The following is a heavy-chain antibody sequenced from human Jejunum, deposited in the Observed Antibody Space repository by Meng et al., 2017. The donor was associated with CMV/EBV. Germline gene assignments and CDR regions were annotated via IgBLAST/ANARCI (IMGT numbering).Heavy chain of an antibody. J-gene: IGHJ4*02. CDR2: IKEDGSWT. D-gene: IGHD3-10*01. CDR3: ARNARGSGY. Sequence: SCGGSGFTLSSYWMNWVRRAPGKGLEWVANIKEDGSWTNYVDSVKGRFTISRDNAKNSLYLQMNSLREEDTAVYYCARNARGSGYWGQGTRVTVSS. V-gene: IGHV3-7*01. CDR1: GFTLSSYW.